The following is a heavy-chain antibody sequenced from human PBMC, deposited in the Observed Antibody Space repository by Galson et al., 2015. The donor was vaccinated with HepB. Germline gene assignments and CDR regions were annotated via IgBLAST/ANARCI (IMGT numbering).Heavy chain of an antibody. Sequence: SVKVSCKASGYTFTSYAMNWVRQAPGQGLEWMGWINTNTGNPTYAQGFTGRFVFSLDTSVSTAYLQISSLKAEDTAVYYCASLLFNYYDSSDYWGQGTLVTVSS. V-gene: IGHV7-4-1*02. CDR3: ASLLFNYYDSSDY. J-gene: IGHJ4*02. CDR1: GYTFTSYA. CDR2: INTNTGNP. D-gene: IGHD3-22*01.